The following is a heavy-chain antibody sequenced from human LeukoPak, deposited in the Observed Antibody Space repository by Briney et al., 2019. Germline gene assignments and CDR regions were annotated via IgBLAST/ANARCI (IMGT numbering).Heavy chain of an antibody. CDR1: GGSISSGGYF. CDR2: IYYSGNT. CDR3: ASRVTGDPYAFDI. V-gene: IGHV4-31*03. Sequence: SETLSLTCTVSGGSISSGGYFWSWIRQHPGKGLEWIRYIYYSGNTYYSPSLKSRVTVSVDTSKNQFSLRLSSVTAADTALYYCASRVTGDPYAFDIWGQGTMVTVSS. D-gene: IGHD1-20*01. J-gene: IGHJ3*02.